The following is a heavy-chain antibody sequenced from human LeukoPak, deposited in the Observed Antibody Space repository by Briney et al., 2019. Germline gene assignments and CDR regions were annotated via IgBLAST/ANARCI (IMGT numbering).Heavy chain of an antibody. J-gene: IGHJ6*03. CDR2: IYYSGST. V-gene: IGHV4-59*01. Sequence: SETLSLTCTVSGGSISSYYWSWIRQPPGKGLEWIGYIYYSGSTNYKSSLKSRVTISVDTSKNQFSLKLSSVTAADTAVYYCALLGATITGADYYYYMDVWGKGTTVTVSS. D-gene: IGHD5-12*01. CDR1: GGSISSYY. CDR3: ALLGATITGADYYYYMDV.